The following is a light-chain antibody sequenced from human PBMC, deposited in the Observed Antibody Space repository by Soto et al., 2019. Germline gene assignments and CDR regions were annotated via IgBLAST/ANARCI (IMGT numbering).Light chain of an antibody. Sequence: PGEIAPLSSRASQNVTNNSLTWYQQKPGQAPSLLIYGASSRATGIPDRFSGCGSGTDFTLTISRLEPEDFAVYYCQQYGSSPPITFGQGTRLEIK. J-gene: IGKJ5*01. CDR2: GAS. V-gene: IGKV3-20*01. CDR3: QQYGSSPPIT. CDR1: QNVTNNS.